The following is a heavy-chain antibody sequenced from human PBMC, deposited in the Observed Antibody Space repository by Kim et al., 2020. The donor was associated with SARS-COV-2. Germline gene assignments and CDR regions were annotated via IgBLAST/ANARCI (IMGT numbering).Heavy chain of an antibody. Sequence: GASLKISCKGSGYSFTSYWISWVRQMPGKGLEWMGRIDPSDSYTNYSPSFQGHVTISADKSISTAYLQWSSLKASDTAMYYCATEYRRSRDYWGQGTLVTVSS. D-gene: IGHD1-1*01. V-gene: IGHV5-10-1*01. CDR2: IDPSDSYT. J-gene: IGHJ4*02. CDR1: GYSFTSYW. CDR3: ATEYRRSRDY.